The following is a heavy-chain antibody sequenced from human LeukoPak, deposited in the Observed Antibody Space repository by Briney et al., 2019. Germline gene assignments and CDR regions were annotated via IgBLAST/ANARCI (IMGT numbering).Heavy chain of an antibody. V-gene: IGHV4-38-2*02. CDR3: ARSDRYASGWTGWFDP. CDR1: GYSISSGYY. CDR2: IYHSGST. D-gene: IGHD6-19*01. J-gene: IGHJ5*02. Sequence: SETLSLTCTVSGYSISSGYYWGWIRQPPGKGLEWIGSIYHSGSTYYNPSLKSRVTISVDTSKNQFSLKLSSVTAADTAVYYCARSDRYASGWTGWFDPWGQGILVTVSS.